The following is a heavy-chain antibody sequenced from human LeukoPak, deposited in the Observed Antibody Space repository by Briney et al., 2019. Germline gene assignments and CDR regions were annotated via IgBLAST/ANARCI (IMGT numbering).Heavy chain of an antibody. V-gene: IGHV3-7*04. CDR3: ARDGYATGSHDY. Sequence: PGGSLILSCAASGFTFSNYWMNWVRQAPGKGLEWLANIKEDGSEKSYVDSVKGRFTISRDNAQNSLYLQMNSLRAEDTAVYFCARDGYATGSHDYWGQGTLVTVSS. D-gene: IGHD3-10*01. J-gene: IGHJ4*02. CDR1: GFTFSNYW. CDR2: IKEDGSEK.